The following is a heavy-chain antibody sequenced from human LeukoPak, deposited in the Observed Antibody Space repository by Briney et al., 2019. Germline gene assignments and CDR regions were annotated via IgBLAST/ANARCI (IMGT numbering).Heavy chain of an antibody. J-gene: IGHJ4*02. V-gene: IGHV3-23*01. D-gene: IGHD3-22*01. Sequence: GGSLRLSCAASGFTFSSYAMSWVRQAPGKGLEWVSAISGSGGSTYYADSVKGRFTISRDNSKNTLYLQMNSLRAEDTAVYYCAKDRLTYYYDSSGYYFFDYRGQGTLVTVSS. CDR1: GFTFSSYA. CDR3: AKDRLTYYYDSSGYYFFDY. CDR2: ISGSGGST.